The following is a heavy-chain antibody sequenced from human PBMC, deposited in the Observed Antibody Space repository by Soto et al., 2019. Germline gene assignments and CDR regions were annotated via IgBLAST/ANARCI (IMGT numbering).Heavy chain of an antibody. CDR3: AKEDTSSGSLDY. CDR2: ISDSGATT. Sequence: VRQAPGKGLEWVSGISDSGATTYYADSVRGRFTISRDNSKNTLYLQMKSLRAEDSASYYCAKEDTSSGSLDYWGQGALVTVSS. D-gene: IGHD6-19*01. V-gene: IGHV3-23*01. J-gene: IGHJ4*02.